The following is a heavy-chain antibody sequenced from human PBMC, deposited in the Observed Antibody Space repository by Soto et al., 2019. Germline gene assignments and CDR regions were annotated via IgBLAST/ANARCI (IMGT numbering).Heavy chain of an antibody. D-gene: IGHD6-19*01. J-gene: IGHJ3*02. CDR2: ISWNSGSI. Sequence: CLRLSCAASGFTFDDYAMHWVRQAPGKGLEWVSGISWNSGSIGYADSVKGRFTISRDNAKNSLYLQMNSLRAEDTALYYCAKDHGAVASPATILDIWGQGTLVTV. CDR1: GFTFDDYA. CDR3: AKDHGAVASPATILDI. V-gene: IGHV3-9*01.